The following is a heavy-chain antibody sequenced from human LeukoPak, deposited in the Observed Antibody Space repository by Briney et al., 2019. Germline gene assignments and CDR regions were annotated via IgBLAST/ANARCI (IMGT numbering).Heavy chain of an antibody. Sequence: ASVKVSCKASGYTFTSYDINWVRQATGQGLEWMGWMNPNSGNTGYAQKFQGRVTITRNTSISTAYMELSSLGSEDTAVYYCARGLRYYYDSDSADYWGQGTLVTVSS. J-gene: IGHJ4*02. V-gene: IGHV1-8*03. CDR1: GYTFTSYD. CDR2: MNPNSGNT. CDR3: ARGLRYYYDSDSADY. D-gene: IGHD3-22*01.